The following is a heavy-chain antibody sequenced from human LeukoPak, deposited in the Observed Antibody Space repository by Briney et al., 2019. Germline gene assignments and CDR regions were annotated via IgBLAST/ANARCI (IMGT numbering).Heavy chain of an antibody. J-gene: IGHJ5*02. CDR2: GSI. D-gene: IGHD6-19*01. Sequence: SETLSLTCSVSGDSINDKNYYWGWIRQPPGKGLEWIGTGSIYYNPSLKTRVTISLDTSRNQFPLRLTSVTAADTAIYYCARVLGIGVAGTDWFDPWGQGILVTVSS. CDR1: GDSINDKNYY. CDR3: ARVLGIGVAGTDWFDP. V-gene: IGHV4-39*06.